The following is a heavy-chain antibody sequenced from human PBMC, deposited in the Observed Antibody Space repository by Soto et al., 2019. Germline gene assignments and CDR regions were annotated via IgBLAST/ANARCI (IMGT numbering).Heavy chain of an antibody. CDR1: GFIFSDYG. J-gene: IGHJ6*02. CDR3: AKEGPGGGRNGDYAMDV. V-gene: IGHV3-30*02. CDR2: ITNDGNNE. D-gene: IGHD1-26*01. Sequence: PGGSLRLSCEASGFIFSDYGMHWVRQSPGKGLEWVALITNDGNNEYYSESVKGRFSISRGRSTNTVDLLMNSLRHEDTGVYYCAKEGPGGGRNGDYAMDVWGQGSTVTFSS.